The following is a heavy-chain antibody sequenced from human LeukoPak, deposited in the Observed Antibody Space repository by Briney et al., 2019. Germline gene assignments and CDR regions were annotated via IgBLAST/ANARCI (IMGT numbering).Heavy chain of an antibody. CDR3: ASTGYCSSTSCSSGDAFDI. CDR1: GGTFSSYA. Sequence: ASVKGSCKASGGTFSSYAISWVRQAPGQGLEWMGGIIPIFGTANYAQKFQGRVTITTDESTSTAYMELSSLRSEDTAVYYCASTGYCSSTSCSSGDAFDIWGQGTMVTVSS. D-gene: IGHD2-2*01. J-gene: IGHJ3*02. CDR2: IIPIFGTA. V-gene: IGHV1-69*05.